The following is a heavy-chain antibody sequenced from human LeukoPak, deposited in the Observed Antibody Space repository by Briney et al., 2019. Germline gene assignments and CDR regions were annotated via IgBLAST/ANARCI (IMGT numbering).Heavy chain of an antibody. CDR1: GGSISSYY. D-gene: IGHD6-19*01. CDR3: ARDTGYSSDWVGTGFFDY. V-gene: IGHV4-59*01. Sequence: PSETLSLTCTVSGGSISSYYWSWIRQPPGKGLEWIGYIYYSGSTNYNPSLKSRVTISVDTSKNQFSLKLSSVTAADTAVYYCARDTGYSSDWVGTGFFDYWGQGTLVTVSS. J-gene: IGHJ4*02. CDR2: IYYSGST.